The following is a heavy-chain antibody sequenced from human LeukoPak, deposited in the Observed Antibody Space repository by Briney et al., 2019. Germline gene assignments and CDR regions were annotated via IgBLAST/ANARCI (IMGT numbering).Heavy chain of an antibody. J-gene: IGHJ4*02. CDR2: IYYSGST. CDR1: GGSISSYY. CDR3: ARHLGGSGYFDY. D-gene: IGHD5-12*01. Sequence: PSETLSLTCTVSGGSISSYYWSWIRQPPGKGLEWIGYIYYSGSTNYNPSLKSRVTISVDTSKNQFSLKLSSVTAADTAVYYCARHLGGSGYFDYWGQGTLVTVSP. V-gene: IGHV4-59*08.